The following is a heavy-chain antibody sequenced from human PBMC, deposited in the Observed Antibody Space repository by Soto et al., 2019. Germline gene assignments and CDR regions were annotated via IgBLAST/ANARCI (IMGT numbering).Heavy chain of an antibody. Sequence: GGSLRLSCAASGFTFSSCAMSWIRQAPGKGLEWVSTINDGGVGTSYADSVKGRFTISRDNSKNTLYLQMNSLRAEDTAIYYFAKDFPFLKWFSFFDYWGQGTLVTVSS. V-gene: IGHV3-23*01. CDR3: AKDFPFLKWFSFFDY. CDR1: GFTFSSCA. D-gene: IGHD3-3*01. CDR2: INDGGVGT. J-gene: IGHJ4*02.